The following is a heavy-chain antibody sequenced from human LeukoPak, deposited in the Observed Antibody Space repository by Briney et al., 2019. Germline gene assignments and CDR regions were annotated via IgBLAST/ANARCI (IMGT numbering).Heavy chain of an antibody. CDR1: GFSLSTGGGG. CDR2: IYWDGDV. D-gene: IGHD1-1*01. V-gene: IGHV2-5*02. J-gene: IGHJ5*02. Sequence: SGPTLVNPSQTLTLTCTFPGFSLSTGGGGVGWIRQSPGKALESVALIYWDGDVRYSPSLKSRLTITKDTSKNQVVLTMTNMDPMDTATYYCAHRLRGTTNWFDPWGQGTLVTVSS. CDR3: AHRLRGTTNWFDP.